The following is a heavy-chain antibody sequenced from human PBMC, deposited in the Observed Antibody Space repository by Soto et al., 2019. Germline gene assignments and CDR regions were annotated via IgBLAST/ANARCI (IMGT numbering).Heavy chain of an antibody. CDR3: ARAEYYDILTGYYYFDY. Sequence: SETLSLTCTFSGGSISSSSYYWGWIRQPPGKGLEWIGSIYYSGSTYYNPSLKSRVTISVDTSKNQFSLKLSSVTAADTAVYYCARAEYYDILTGYYYFDYWGQGTQVTVSS. CDR2: IYYSGST. J-gene: IGHJ4*02. D-gene: IGHD3-9*01. CDR1: GGSISSSSYY. V-gene: IGHV4-39*01.